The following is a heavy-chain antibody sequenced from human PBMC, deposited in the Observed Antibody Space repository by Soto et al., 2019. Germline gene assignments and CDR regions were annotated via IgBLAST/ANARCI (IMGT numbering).Heavy chain of an antibody. CDR3: ARVEWLSRAAWFDP. V-gene: IGHV5-51*01. CDR2: IYPDDSDT. D-gene: IGHD3-3*01. J-gene: IGHJ5*02. Sequence: GESLKISCKGSGYSFTNYWIGWVRQMPGKGLEWLGMIYPDDSDTKYSPSFQGQVTFSADKSINTAYLQWSMLKASDTAIYYCARVEWLSRAAWFDPWGQGTLVTVSS. CDR1: GYSFTNYW.